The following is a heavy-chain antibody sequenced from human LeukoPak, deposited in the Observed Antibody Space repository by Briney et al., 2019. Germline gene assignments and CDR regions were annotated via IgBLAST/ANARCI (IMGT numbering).Heavy chain of an antibody. CDR2: IYYSGST. D-gene: IGHD6-13*01. CDR1: GGSISSSSYY. V-gene: IGHV4-39*07. Sequence: SSETLSLTCTVSGGSISSSSYYWGWIRQPPGKGLEWIGSIYYSGSTYYNPSLKSRVTISVDTSKNQFSLKLSSVTAADTAVYYCAREKAGYSSSWYFDYWGQGTLVTVSS. J-gene: IGHJ4*02. CDR3: AREKAGYSSSWYFDY.